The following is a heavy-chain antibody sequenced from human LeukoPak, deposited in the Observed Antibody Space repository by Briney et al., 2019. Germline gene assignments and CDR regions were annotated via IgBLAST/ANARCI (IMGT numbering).Heavy chain of an antibody. CDR1: GGSTSGYY. V-gene: IGHV4-4*07. J-gene: IGHJ4*02. Sequence: SETLSLTCKVSGGSTSGYYWSWIRQPAGKGLEWIGRLDSSGSTNYNSSLKSRVTMSIDRSQFSLRLTSVTAADTAIYYCARGTSCGSKCFFDYWGQGILVTVSS. CDR2: LDSSGST. CDR3: ARGTSCGSKCFFDY. D-gene: IGHD2-21*01.